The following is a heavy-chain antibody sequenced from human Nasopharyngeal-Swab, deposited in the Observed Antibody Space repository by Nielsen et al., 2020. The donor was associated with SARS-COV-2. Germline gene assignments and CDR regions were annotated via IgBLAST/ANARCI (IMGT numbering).Heavy chain of an antibody. CDR3: ARDPGRYNWNDEGYYFDY. CDR2: ISSSSSTI. V-gene: IGHV3-11*04. D-gene: IGHD1-1*01. CDR1: GFTFSDYY. J-gene: IGHJ4*02. Sequence: LSLTCAASGFTFSDYYMSWIRQAPGKGLEWVSYISSSSSTIYYADSVKGRFTISRDNAKNSLYLQMNSLRDEDTAVYYCARDPGRYNWNDEGYYFDYWGQGTLVTVSS.